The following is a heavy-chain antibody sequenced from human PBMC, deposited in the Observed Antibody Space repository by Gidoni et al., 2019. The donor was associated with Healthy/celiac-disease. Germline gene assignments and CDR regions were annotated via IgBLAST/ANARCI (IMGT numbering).Heavy chain of an antibody. CDR1: GFPLSSYW. V-gene: IGHV3-7*01. CDR2: IKQDGSEK. J-gene: IGHJ4*02. Sequence: EVQLVASGGGLVQPGGSLRLSCAASGFPLSSYWMSWVRQAPGKGLEWVANIKQDGSEKDYVDSVKGRFTISRDNAKNSLYLQMNSLRAEDTAVYYCARDQETGDYWGQGTLVTVSS. CDR3: ARDQETGDY.